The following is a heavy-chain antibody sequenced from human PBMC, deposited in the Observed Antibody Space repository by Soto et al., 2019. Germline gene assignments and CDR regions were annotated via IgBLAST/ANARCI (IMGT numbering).Heavy chain of an antibody. Sequence: QVQLQESGPGLVKPSQTLSLTCTVSGGSISSGGYYWSWIRQHPGKGLEWIGYIYYSGSTYYNPSLKSRVTISVDTSKNQCSLKLSSVTAADTAVYYCARGPNYGDYVLGWFDPWGQGTLVTVSS. D-gene: IGHD4-17*01. J-gene: IGHJ5*02. V-gene: IGHV4-31*03. CDR2: IYYSGST. CDR1: GGSISSGGYY. CDR3: ARGPNYGDYVLGWFDP.